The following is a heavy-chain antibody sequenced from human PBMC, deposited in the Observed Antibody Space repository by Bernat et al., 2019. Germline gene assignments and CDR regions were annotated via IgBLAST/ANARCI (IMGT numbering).Heavy chain of an antibody. CDR3: ARDGDYYDSSGYYVTYAFDI. Sequence: EVQLVESGGGLVQPGGSLRLSCAASGFTFSSYWMHWVRQAPGKGLVWVSRINSDGSSTSYADSVKGRFTISRDNAKNTLYLQMNSLRAEDTAVYYCARDGDYYDSSGYYVTYAFDIWGQGTMVTVSS. V-gene: IGHV3-74*01. J-gene: IGHJ3*02. CDR2: INSDGSST. D-gene: IGHD3-22*01. CDR1: GFTFSSYW.